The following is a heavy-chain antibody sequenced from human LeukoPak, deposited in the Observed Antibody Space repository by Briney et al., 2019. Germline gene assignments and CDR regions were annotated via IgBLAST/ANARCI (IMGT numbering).Heavy chain of an antibody. CDR1: GFTFSSYS. CDR3: ARDRGLLGLSYFDY. D-gene: IGHD3-10*01. V-gene: IGHV3-48*01. Sequence: GGSLRLSCAASGFTFSSYSMNWVRQAPGKGLEWVSYISSSSSTIYYADSVKGRFTISRDNSKNTLYLQMNSLRAEDTAVYYCARDRGLLGLSYFDYWGQGTLVTVSS. J-gene: IGHJ4*02. CDR2: ISSSSSTI.